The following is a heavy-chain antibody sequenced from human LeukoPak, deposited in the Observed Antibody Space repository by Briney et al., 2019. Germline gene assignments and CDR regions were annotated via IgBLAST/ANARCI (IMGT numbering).Heavy chain of an antibody. CDR2: IYYSGSA. D-gene: IGHD3-16*01. CDR3: ARWGVSFGGRNYLDY. CDR1: GGSMNNYY. Sequence: SETLSLTCTVSGGSMNNYYWSWMWQPPGKGLEYSADIYYSGSANYNSYLKSRVSISVDTSKNQFSLTMNSVTAADTAVFYCARWGVSFGGRNYLDYWGQGKLVTVSS. V-gene: IGHV4-59*01. J-gene: IGHJ4*02.